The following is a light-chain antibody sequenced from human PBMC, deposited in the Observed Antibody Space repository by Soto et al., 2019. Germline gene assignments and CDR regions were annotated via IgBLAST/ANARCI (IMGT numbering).Light chain of an antibody. CDR1: QSVSSRY. J-gene: IGKJ1*01. CDR3: QQYGSSPPWT. Sequence: DIVLTQSPGTLCLSPGERATLSCRASQSVSSRYLAWYQQKPGQARRLLIYGASSRATGIPDRFSGSGSGTDFTLPISRLEHEDFAVYYCQQYGSSPPWTFGQGTKVDIK. V-gene: IGKV3-20*01. CDR2: GAS.